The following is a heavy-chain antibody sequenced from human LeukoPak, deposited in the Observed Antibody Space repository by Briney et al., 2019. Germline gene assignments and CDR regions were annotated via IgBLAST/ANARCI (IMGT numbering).Heavy chain of an antibody. CDR3: AKDFTMVRGVIDY. Sequence: GGSLRLSCAASGFTFSSYGMHWVRQAPGKGLEWVAVISYDGSNKYYADSVKGRSTISRDNSKNTLYLQMNSLRAEDTAVYYCAKDFTMVRGVIDYWGQGTLVTVSS. D-gene: IGHD3-10*01. V-gene: IGHV3-30*18. CDR2: ISYDGSNK. CDR1: GFTFSSYG. J-gene: IGHJ4*02.